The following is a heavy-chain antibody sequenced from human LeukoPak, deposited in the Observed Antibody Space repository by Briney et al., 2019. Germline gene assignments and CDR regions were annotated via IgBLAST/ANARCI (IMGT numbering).Heavy chain of an antibody. V-gene: IGHV3-23*01. J-gene: IGHJ1*01. CDR2: ISGSGGST. D-gene: IGHD6-19*01. CDR1: GFTFSSYA. CDR3: AKRGYSSGWPSAEYFQH. Sequence: GGSLRLSCAASGFTFSSYAMSWVRQAPGKGLEWVSAISGSGGSTYYADSVKGRFTISRDNSKNTLYLQMNSLRAEDTAVYYCAKRGYSSGWPSAEYFQHWGQGTLVTVSS.